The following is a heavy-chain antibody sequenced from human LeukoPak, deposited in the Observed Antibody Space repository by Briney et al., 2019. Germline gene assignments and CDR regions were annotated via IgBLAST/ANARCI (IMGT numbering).Heavy chain of an antibody. J-gene: IGHJ4*02. Sequence: PGGSLRLSCAASGFTFSSYSMNWVRQAPGKGLEWVSSISSSSSYIYYADSVKGRFTISRDNAKNSLYLQMNSLRAEDTAVYYCAGSIVVVLAFDYWGQGTLVTVSS. V-gene: IGHV3-21*01. CDR2: ISSSSSYI. D-gene: IGHD2-2*01. CDR1: GFTFSSYS. CDR3: AGSIVVVLAFDY.